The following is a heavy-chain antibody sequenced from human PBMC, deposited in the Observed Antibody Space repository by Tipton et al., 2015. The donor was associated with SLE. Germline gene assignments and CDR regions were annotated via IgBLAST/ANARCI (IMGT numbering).Heavy chain of an antibody. V-gene: IGHV4-31*03. CDR3: ARAGTAAGNYYYYYMDV. J-gene: IGHJ6*03. Sequence: LRLSCTVSGGSISSGGYYWSWIRQHPGKGLEWIGYIYYSGSTYYNPSLKSRVTISVDTSKNQFSLKLSSVTAADTAVYYCARAGTAAGNYYYYYMDVWGKGTTVTVSS. D-gene: IGHD6-13*01. CDR2: IYYSGST. CDR1: GGSISSGGYY.